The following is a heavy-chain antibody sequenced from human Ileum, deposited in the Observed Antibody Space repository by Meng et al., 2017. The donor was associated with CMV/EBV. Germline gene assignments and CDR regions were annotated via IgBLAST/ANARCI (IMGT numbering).Heavy chain of an antibody. V-gene: IGHV4-4*02. CDR2: IFHSQSV. J-gene: IGHJ4*02. D-gene: IGHD4-23*01. Sequence: QVLFQESGPGPVRPSETLSLTCAVSGGSISDDHWWHWVRQSPGKGLEWIGEIFHSQSVRFNPSLKSRVTISIDKSKNQFSLNLKSVTAADTAVYYCAGGGNLGYWGQGTLVTVSS. CDR1: GGSISDDHW. CDR3: AGGGNLGY.